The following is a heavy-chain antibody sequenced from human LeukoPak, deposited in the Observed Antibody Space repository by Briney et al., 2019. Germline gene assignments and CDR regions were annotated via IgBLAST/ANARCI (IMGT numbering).Heavy chain of an antibody. D-gene: IGHD1-14*01. Sequence: GGSLRLSCAASGFTFSSYWMHWVRQAPGKGLVWVSRINSDGSSTSYADSVKGRFTISRDNAKNTLYLQMNSLRAEDTAVYYCAKGAIRTSITCYFDYWGQGTLVTVSS. J-gene: IGHJ4*02. CDR3: AKGAIRTSITCYFDY. CDR2: INSDGSST. V-gene: IGHV3-74*01. CDR1: GFTFSSYW.